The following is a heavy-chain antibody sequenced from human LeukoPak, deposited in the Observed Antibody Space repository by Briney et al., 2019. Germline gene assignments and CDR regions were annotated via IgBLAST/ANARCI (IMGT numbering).Heavy chain of an antibody. J-gene: IGHJ3*02. Sequence: ASETLSLTCTVSGGSISSYYWSWIRQPAGKGLEWIGRIYTSGSTNYNPSLKSRVTMSVDTSKNQFSLKLSSVTAADTAVYYCARDLTVATRNAFDIWGQGTMVTVSS. CDR1: GGSISSYY. CDR3: ARDLTVATRNAFDI. V-gene: IGHV4-4*07. CDR2: IYTSGST. D-gene: IGHD5-12*01.